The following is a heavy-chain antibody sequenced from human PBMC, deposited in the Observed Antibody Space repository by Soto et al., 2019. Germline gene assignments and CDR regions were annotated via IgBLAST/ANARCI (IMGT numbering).Heavy chain of an antibody. CDR3: ARVTAVAGGYYYGMDV. CDR2: IYYSGST. Sequence: PSETLSLTCTVSGGSISSYYWSWIRQPPGKGLEWIGYIYYSGSTNYNPSLKSRVTISVDTSKNQFSLKLSSVTAADTAVYYCARVTAVAGGYYYGMDVWGKGTTVTVSS. V-gene: IGHV4-59*01. CDR1: GGSISSYY. D-gene: IGHD6-19*01. J-gene: IGHJ6*04.